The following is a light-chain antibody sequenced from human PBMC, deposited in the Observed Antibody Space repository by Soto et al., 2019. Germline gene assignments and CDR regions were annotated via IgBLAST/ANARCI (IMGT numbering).Light chain of an antibody. V-gene: IGKV3-20*01. CDR3: QQYGSSRT. Sequence: IVLTQSPATLSLSPWERATLSCRASQSVSSYLAWYQQKPGQAPRLLIYGASSRATGIPDRFSGSGSGTDFTLTISRLEPEDFAVYYCQQYGSSRTFGQGTKVE. CDR2: GAS. CDR1: QSVSSY. J-gene: IGKJ1*01.